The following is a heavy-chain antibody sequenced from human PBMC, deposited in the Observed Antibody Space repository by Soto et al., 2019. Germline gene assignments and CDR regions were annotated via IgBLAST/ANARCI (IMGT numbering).Heavy chain of an antibody. CDR1: GGSISSSSYY. CDR3: ARPGLTSSGFDY. J-gene: IGHJ4*02. Sequence: QLQLQESGPGLVKPSETLSLTCTVSGGSISSSSYYWGWIRQPPGKGLEWIGSIYYSGSTYYNPSPKSRVTISVDTSKNQFSLKLSSVTAADTAVYYCARPGLTSSGFDYWGQGTLVTVSS. CDR2: IYYSGST. D-gene: IGHD6-19*01. V-gene: IGHV4-39*01.